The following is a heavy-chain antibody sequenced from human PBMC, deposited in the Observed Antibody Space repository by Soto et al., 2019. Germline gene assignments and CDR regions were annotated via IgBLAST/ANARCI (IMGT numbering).Heavy chain of an antibody. J-gene: IGHJ4*02. V-gene: IGHV3-23*01. CDR2: ISGSGGST. D-gene: IGHD3-22*01. CDR1: GFTFSSYA. Sequence: QSGGSLRLSCAASGFTFSSYAMSWVRQAPGKGLEWVSAISGSGGSTYYADSVKGRFTISRDNSKNTLYLQMNSLRAEDTAVYYCAKPVGPPVNYYDSSGAEKGFDYWGQGTLVTVSS. CDR3: AKPVGPPVNYYDSSGAEKGFDY.